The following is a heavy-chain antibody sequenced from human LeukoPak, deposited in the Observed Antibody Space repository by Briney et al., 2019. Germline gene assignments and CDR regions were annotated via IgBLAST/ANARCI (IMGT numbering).Heavy chain of an antibody. CDR2: IKDKTQGATT. D-gene: IGHD3-10*01. CDR3: TTWDENYGTSAHWDDAFAI. CDR1: GLIFNNAW. J-gene: IGHJ3*02. V-gene: IGHV3-15*01. Sequence: GGSLRLSCAASGLIFNNAWMTWVRQVPGKGLEWVGRIKDKTQGATTYYAAPVKGRFTISRDDSKNTVFLQMNSLKVEDTAVYHCTTWDENYGTSAHWDDAFAIWGQGTMVTVSS.